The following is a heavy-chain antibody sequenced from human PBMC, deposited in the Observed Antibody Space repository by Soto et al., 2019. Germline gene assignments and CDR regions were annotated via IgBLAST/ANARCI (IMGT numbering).Heavy chain of an antibody. J-gene: IGHJ4*02. Sequence: GGSLRLSCAASGFTFSSYGMHWVRQAPGKGLEWVAVISYDGSNKYYADSVKGRFTISRDNSKNTLYLQMNSLRAEDTAVYYCAKQWVRLGIQLWDYFDYWGQGTLVTVSS. D-gene: IGHD5-18*01. CDR2: ISYDGSNK. V-gene: IGHV3-30*18. CDR1: GFTFSSYG. CDR3: AKQWVRLGIQLWDYFDY.